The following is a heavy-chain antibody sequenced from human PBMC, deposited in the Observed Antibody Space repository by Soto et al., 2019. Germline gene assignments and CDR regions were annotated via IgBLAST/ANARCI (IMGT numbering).Heavy chain of an antibody. CDR2: IFAGGGST. CDR3: AKHLIRGAGYIDFDY. Sequence: GGSLRLSCAPSGFTFSNYAMFWVRQAPGKGLEWVSTIFAGGGSTYYADSVKGRFTISRDNSKNILFLQMDSLRAEDTAVYFCAKHLIRGAGYIDFDYWGQGTLVTVSS. CDR1: GFTFSNYA. J-gene: IGHJ4*02. D-gene: IGHD3-10*01. V-gene: IGHV3-23*01.